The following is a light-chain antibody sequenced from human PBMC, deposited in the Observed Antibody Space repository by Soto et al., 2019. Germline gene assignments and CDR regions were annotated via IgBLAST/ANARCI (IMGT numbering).Light chain of an antibody. CDR3: CSYTTSKTRQIV. CDR2: DVS. J-gene: IGLJ1*01. Sequence: QSVLTQPASVSGSPGQSITISCTGTSSDVGGYNYVSWYQQHPGKAPKFMIYDVSNRTSGVSIRFSGSKSGNTASLTSSGLQAEDEADYYCCSYTTSKTRQIVFGIGTKLTV. V-gene: IGLV2-14*01. CDR1: SSDVGGYNY.